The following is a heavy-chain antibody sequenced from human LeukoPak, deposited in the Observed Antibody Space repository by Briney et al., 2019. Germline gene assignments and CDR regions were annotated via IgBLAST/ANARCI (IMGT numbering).Heavy chain of an antibody. CDR3: AKSHGYGLIDI. CDR1: GYSISSGYY. Sequence: SESLSLTCTVSGYSISSGYYWGWIRQPPGKGLEGIGSIYHSGSTYYNPSLKSRVTISVDTSKNQFSLKLSSVTAADTAVYYGAKSHGYGLIDIWGQGTMVTVSS. D-gene: IGHD3-10*01. CDR2: IYHSGST. V-gene: IGHV4-38-2*02. J-gene: IGHJ3*02.